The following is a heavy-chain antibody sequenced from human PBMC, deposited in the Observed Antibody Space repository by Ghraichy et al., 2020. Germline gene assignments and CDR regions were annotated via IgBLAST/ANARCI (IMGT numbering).Heavy chain of an antibody. J-gene: IGHJ4*02. CDR1: GGSISSSSYY. D-gene: IGHD7-27*01. Sequence: SETLSLTCTVSGGSISSSSYYWSWIRQPPGKGRKGIGSISYSGSTYYNPSLKSRVTVSVDTPKNQFSLKLGTVPAADAAVYYCSRHLVNWGDHGPTSDYWRQGPLVPVSS. CDR2: ISYSGST. CDR3: SRHLVNWGDHGPTSDY. V-gene: IGHV4-39*01.